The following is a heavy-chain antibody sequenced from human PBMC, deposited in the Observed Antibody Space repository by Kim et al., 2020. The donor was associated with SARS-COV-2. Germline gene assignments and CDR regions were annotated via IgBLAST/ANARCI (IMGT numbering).Heavy chain of an antibody. J-gene: IGHJ5*02. Sequence: GGSLRLSCAASGFTFDDYAMHWVRQAPGKGLEWVSGISWNSGSIGYADSVKGRFTISRDNAKNSLYLQMNSLRAEDTALYYCAKDKNWGNWFDPWGQGTLVTVSS. CDR3: AKDKNWGNWFDP. CDR1: GFTFDDYA. V-gene: IGHV3-9*01. CDR2: ISWNSGSI. D-gene: IGHD7-27*01.